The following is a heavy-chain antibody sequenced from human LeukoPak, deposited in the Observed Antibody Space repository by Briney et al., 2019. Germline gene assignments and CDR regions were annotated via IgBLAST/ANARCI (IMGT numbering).Heavy chain of an antibody. CDR3: SKGRTVTGTLALDY. V-gene: IGHV3-21*04. CDR1: GFTFSSYS. Sequence: PGGSLRLSCAASGFTFSSYSMNWVRQAPGKGLEWVSSISSSSSYIYYADSVRGRFTISRDNSKNTLYLQVNSLRAEDTAIYYCSKGRTVTGTLALDYWGQGTLVTVSS. D-gene: IGHD6-19*01. J-gene: IGHJ4*02. CDR2: ISSSSSYI.